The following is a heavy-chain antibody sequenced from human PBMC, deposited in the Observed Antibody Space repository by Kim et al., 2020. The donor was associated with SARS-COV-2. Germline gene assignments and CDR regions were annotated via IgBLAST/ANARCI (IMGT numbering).Heavy chain of an antibody. Sequence: GGSLRLSCAASGFTFSNYAMSWVRQAPGKGLEWVSTISGGGGSTFYAGSVKGRFTISRENSKNVLSLQMDGLRADDTAVYYCPKGTTITVYSATNYWGQGTLVTVS. V-gene: IGHV3-23*01. D-gene: IGHD2-15*01. CDR3: PKGTTITVYSATNY. CDR1: GFTFSNYA. CDR2: ISGGGGST. J-gene: IGHJ4*02.